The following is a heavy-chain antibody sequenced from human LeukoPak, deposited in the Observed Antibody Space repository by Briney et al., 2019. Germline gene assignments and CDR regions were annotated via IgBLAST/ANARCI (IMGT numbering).Heavy chain of an antibody. CDR1: GDSISTYY. J-gene: IGHJ4*02. CDR3: ARKAKVATYFDY. Sequence: SETLSLTCTVSGDSISTYYWSWIRQPAGEGLEWIGRIYTSGSTSYNPSLKSRVTMSLDTSKNQFSLRLTSVTAADTAVYYCARKAKVATYFDYWGQGILDTVSS. V-gene: IGHV4-4*07. CDR2: IYTSGST. D-gene: IGHD2-15*01.